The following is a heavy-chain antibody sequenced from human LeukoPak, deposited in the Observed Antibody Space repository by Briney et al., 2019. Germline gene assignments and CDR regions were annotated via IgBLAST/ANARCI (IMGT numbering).Heavy chain of an antibody. D-gene: IGHD1-26*01. J-gene: IGHJ4*02. Sequence: SQTLSVTCTVSGRSISSGRYYWSWIRQPAGKGLEWIGRIYTSGSTNYNPSLKSRVTISVDTSKNQFSLKLSSVTAADTAVYYCARDTSEGATIDYWGQGTLVTVSS. CDR2: IYTSGST. CDR1: GRSISSGRYY. V-gene: IGHV4-61*02. CDR3: ARDTSEGATIDY.